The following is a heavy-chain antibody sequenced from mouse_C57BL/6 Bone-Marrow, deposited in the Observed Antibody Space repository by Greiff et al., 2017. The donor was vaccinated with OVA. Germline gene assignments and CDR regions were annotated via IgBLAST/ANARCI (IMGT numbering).Heavy chain of an antibody. J-gene: IGHJ2*01. CDR1: GYTFTDYE. CDR2: IDPETGGT. D-gene: IGHD4-1*01. V-gene: IGHV1-15*01. Sequence: VQLVESGAELVRPGASVTLSCKASGYTFTDYEMHWVKQTPVHGLEWIGAIDPETGGTAYNQKFKGKAILTADKSSSTAYMELRSLTSEDSAVYYCTRRGWNWDSFDYWGQGTTLTVSS. CDR3: TRRGWNWDSFDY.